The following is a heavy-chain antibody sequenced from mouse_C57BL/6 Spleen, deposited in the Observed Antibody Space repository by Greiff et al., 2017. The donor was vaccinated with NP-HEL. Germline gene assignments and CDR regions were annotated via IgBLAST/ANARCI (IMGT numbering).Heavy chain of an antibody. Sequence: VQLQQSGAELVRPGTSVKVSCKASGYAFTNYLIEWVKQRPGQGLEWIGVINPGSGGTNYNEKFKGKATLTADKSSSTAYMQLSSLTSEDSAVYFCARWGGSFDYWAKAPLSQSPQ. CDR1: GYAFTNYL. V-gene: IGHV1-54*01. CDR3: ARWGGSFDY. CDR2: INPGSGGT. D-gene: IGHD3-1*01. J-gene: IGHJ2*01.